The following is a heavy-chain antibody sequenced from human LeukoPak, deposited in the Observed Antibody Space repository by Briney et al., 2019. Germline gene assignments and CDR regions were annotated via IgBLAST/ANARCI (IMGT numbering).Heavy chain of an antibody. CDR1: GFTFSGAW. J-gene: IGHJ4*02. D-gene: IGHD3-10*01. Sequence: PGGSLRLSCAASGFTFSGAWMSWVRQAPGKGLEWVGRIKSKIDGWDAEYAAPVQGRFIISRDDSSDMLHLQMNTLKTEDTAVYYCTREWYGELPYWGQGTLVTVSS. V-gene: IGHV3-15*01. CDR2: IKSKIDGWDA. CDR3: TREWYGELPY.